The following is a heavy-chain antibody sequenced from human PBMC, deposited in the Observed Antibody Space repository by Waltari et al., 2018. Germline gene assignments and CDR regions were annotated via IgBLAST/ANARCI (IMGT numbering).Heavy chain of an antibody. CDR1: GFTVRCNY. CDR2: IYSGGST. CDR3: ARGGIAAAGTVDY. Sequence: EVRSVATGGGLIQAGGSLRLPCAARGFTVRCNYVTWVGQAPGKGLEWVSVIYSGGSTYYADAVKGRFTISSDNSKNTLYLQMNSLRAEDTAVYYCARGGIAAAGTVDYWGQGTLVTVSS. D-gene: IGHD6-13*01. V-gene: IGHV3-53*02. J-gene: IGHJ4*02.